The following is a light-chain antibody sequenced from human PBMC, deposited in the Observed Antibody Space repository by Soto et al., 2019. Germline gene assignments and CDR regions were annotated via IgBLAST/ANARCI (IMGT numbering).Light chain of an antibody. Sequence: QSALTQPASVSGSPGQSITISCTGTSSDVGAYNFVSWYQHHPGKPPKLMIYEVTNRPSGVSHRFSGSKSGNTASLTISGLQAEDEADSYCSSYTSSSTLVFGTGTKLTVL. J-gene: IGLJ1*01. CDR1: SSDVGAYNF. CDR2: EVT. CDR3: SSYTSSSTLV. V-gene: IGLV2-14*01.